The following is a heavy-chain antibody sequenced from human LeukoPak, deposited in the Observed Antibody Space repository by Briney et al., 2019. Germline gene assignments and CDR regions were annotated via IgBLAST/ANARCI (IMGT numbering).Heavy chain of an antibody. CDR3: ATYVDTVRYDAFDV. CDR1: GFTFSSYS. J-gene: IGHJ3*01. V-gene: IGHV3-74*01. Sequence: GGSLRLSCAASGFTFSSYSMNWVRQAPGKGLVWVSRIHPDGKNTAYADSVKGRFTISRDNARNTLFLQMNSLRAEDAAVYYCATYVDTVRYDAFDVWGQGTMVTVSS. D-gene: IGHD5-18*01. CDR2: IHPDGKNT.